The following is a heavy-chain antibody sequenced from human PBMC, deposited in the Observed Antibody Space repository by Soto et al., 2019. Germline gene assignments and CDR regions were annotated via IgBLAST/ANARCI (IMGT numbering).Heavy chain of an antibody. CDR2: IYYSGST. Sequence: QVQLQESGPGLVKPSQTLSITCTVSGGSISSGGYYWSWIRQHPGKGLEWIGYIYYSGSTYYNPSLKSRVTISVDTSKNQFSLKLSSVTAADTAVYYCAREVACSSTSCSSEFDYWGQGTLVTVSS. CDR3: AREVACSSTSCSSEFDY. CDR1: GGSISSGGYY. V-gene: IGHV4-31*03. J-gene: IGHJ4*02. D-gene: IGHD2-2*01.